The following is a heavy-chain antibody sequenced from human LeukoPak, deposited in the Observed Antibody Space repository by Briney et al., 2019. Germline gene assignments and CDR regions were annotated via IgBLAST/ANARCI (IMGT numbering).Heavy chain of an antibody. CDR2: IYFSGST. CDR1: GASISSTNCY. V-gene: IGHV4-39*07. Sequence: PSETLSLTCIVSGASISSTNCYWGWLRQPPGKGLEWIGSIYFSGSTYYNPSLKSRVTISADTSKNQFSLKLSSVTAADTAVYYCARGSSGYYYGWGQGTLVTVSS. CDR3: ARGSSGYYYG. J-gene: IGHJ4*02. D-gene: IGHD3-22*01.